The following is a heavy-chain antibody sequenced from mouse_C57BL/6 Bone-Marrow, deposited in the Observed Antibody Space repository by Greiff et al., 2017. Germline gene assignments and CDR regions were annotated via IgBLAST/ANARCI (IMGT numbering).Heavy chain of an antibody. Sequence: VQLQQSGPVLVKPGPSVKISCKASGFTFTDYYMHWVKQSPGQSLEWIGLVYPYNGGTSYNQKFKGKATLTGDTSSSTAYIALNSLTSEDSAVYYCEREGIYYDYTWYFDVWGKGTTVTVSS. CDR2: VYPYNGGT. D-gene: IGHD2-4*01. CDR1: GFTFTDYY. V-gene: IGHV1-36*01. J-gene: IGHJ1*03. CDR3: EREGIYYDYTWYFDV.